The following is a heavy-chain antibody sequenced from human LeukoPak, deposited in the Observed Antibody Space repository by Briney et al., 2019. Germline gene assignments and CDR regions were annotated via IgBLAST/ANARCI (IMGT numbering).Heavy chain of an antibody. CDR1: GYTFTSYD. CDR2: MNPNTGNT. Sequence: VASVKVSCTASGYTFTSYDINWVRQATGQGLEWMGWMNPNTGNTGNAQKFQGRVTMTRNSSITTAYMELSNLRSDDTAVYYCVRRMSGYCSSTICRNYAFDMWGQGTMVTVSS. V-gene: IGHV1-8*01. D-gene: IGHD2-2*01. J-gene: IGHJ3*02. CDR3: VRRMSGYCSSTICRNYAFDM.